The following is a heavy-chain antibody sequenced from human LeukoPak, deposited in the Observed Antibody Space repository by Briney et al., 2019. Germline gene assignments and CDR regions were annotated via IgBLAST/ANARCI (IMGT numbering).Heavy chain of an antibody. V-gene: IGHV3-23*01. CDR3: ARVPTRHYGMDV. Sequence: QPGRSLRLSCAASGFTFSSYAMSWVRQAPGKGLEWVSAISGSGGSTYYADSVKGRFTISRDNSKNTLYLQMNSLRSDDTAVYYCARVPTRHYGMDVWGQGTTVTVSS. CDR1: GFTFSSYA. J-gene: IGHJ6*02. CDR2: ISGSGGST.